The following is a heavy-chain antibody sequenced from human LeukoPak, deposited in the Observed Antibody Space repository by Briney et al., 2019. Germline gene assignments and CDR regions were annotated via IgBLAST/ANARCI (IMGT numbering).Heavy chain of an antibody. V-gene: IGHV3-48*03. CDR1: GFTISSYE. D-gene: IGHD1-26*01. CDR3: ASGAQSDY. Sequence: GGSLRLSCAASGFTISSYEMNWVRQAPGKGLEWVSYISSSGSTKYYADSVKGRITISRDNAKNSLYLQMNSLRAEDTAVYYCASGAQSDYWGQGTLVTVSS. J-gene: IGHJ4*02. CDR2: ISSSGSTK.